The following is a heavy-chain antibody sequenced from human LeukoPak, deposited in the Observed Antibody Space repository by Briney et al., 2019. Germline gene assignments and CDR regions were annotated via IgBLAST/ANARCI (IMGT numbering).Heavy chain of an antibody. D-gene: IGHD6-19*01. CDR2: ISYDGSNK. CDR3: AKAYSSGWSNAIDY. V-gene: IGHV3-30*18. CDR1: GFTFSSYW. Sequence: GGSLRLSCAASGFTFSSYWMSWVRQALGKGLEWVAVISYDGSNKYYADSVKGRFTISRDNSKNTLYLQMNSLRAEDTAVYYCAKAYSSGWSNAIDYWGQGTLVTVSS. J-gene: IGHJ4*02.